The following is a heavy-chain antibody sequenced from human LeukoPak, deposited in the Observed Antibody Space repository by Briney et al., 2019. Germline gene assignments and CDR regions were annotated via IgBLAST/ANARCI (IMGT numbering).Heavy chain of an antibody. Sequence: GGSLRLSCAASGFNFSSYSMIWVRQAPGKGREWVSYISSSSSTIYYAASVKGRFTISRDNSKNTLYLQMNSLRAEDTAAYYCAGENGDYYDSTDGMDVWGQGTTVTVSS. CDR3: AGENGDYYDSTDGMDV. V-gene: IGHV3-48*01. J-gene: IGHJ6*02. D-gene: IGHD3-22*01. CDR2: ISSSSSTI. CDR1: GFNFSSYS.